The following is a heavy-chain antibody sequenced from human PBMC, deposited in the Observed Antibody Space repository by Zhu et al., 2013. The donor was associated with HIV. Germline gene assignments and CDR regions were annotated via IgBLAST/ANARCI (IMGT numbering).Heavy chain of an antibody. J-gene: IGHJ4*02. Sequence: QVQLVQSGAEVKKPGASVKVSCKASGYTFTSYDINWVRQATGQGLEWMGWMNPNSGNTGYAQKFQGRVTMTRNTSISTAYMELSSLRSEDTAVYYCARGFSPLVGATRGLDYWGQGTLVTVSS. CDR2: MNPNSGNT. CDR1: GYTFTSYD. V-gene: IGHV1-8*01. D-gene: IGHD1-26*01. CDR3: ARGFSPLVGATRGLDY.